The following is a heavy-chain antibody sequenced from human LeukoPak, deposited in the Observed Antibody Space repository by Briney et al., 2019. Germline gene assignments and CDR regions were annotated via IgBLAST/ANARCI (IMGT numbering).Heavy chain of an antibody. CDR2: MNPNSGNT. CDR1: GYTFTSYD. J-gene: IGHJ5*02. Sequence: ASVKVSCKASGYTFTSYDINWVRQAPGQGLEWMGWMNPNSGNTGYAQKFQGRVTMTRNTSISTAYMELSSLRSEDTAVYYCARVYATVRGVIDLWGQGTLVTVSS. D-gene: IGHD3-10*01. CDR3: ARVYATVRGVIDL. V-gene: IGHV1-8*01.